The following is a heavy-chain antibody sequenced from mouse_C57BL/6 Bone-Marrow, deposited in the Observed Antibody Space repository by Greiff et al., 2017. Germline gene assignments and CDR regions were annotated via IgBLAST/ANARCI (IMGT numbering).Heavy chain of an antibody. V-gene: IGHV14-4*01. D-gene: IGHD1-1*01. Sequence: VQLQQSGAELVRPGASVKLSCTASGFNIKDDYMHWVKQRPEKGLEWIGWIDPENGDTEYASKFQGKATITTDTASNTAYLQLSSLTSEDTAVYYCTTLDYGSPFDVWGTGTTVTVSS. CDR3: TTLDYGSPFDV. J-gene: IGHJ1*03. CDR1: GFNIKDDY. CDR2: IDPENGDT.